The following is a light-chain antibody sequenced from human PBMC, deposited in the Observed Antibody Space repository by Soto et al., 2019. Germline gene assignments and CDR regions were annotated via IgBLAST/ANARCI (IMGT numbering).Light chain of an antibody. Sequence: QSVLTQPASVSGSPGQSITISCTGTSRDVGSYNYVSWYQQRPGKAPRLMIYDVSDRPSGISIRFSGSKSGNTASLTISGLQAEDEADYFCSSYTSSSTVVFGEGTKLTVL. CDR1: SRDVGSYNY. CDR2: DVS. J-gene: IGLJ3*02. V-gene: IGLV2-14*01. CDR3: SSYTSSSTVV.